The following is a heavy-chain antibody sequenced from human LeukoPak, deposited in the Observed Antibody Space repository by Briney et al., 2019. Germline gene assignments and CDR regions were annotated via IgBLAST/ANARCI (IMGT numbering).Heavy chain of an antibody. CDR2: LSGSGGST. CDR3: AKDCPYYDFWSGQCFDY. V-gene: IGHV3-23*01. J-gene: IGHJ4*02. CDR1: GFTFSSYA. D-gene: IGHD3-3*01. Sequence: GGSLRLSCVASGFTFSSYAMSWVRQAPGEGVEGVSALSGSGGSTYYADSVKGRFTVSRDNSKNTLYLQMNSLRAEDTAVYYCAKDCPYYDFWSGQCFDYWGQGTLVTVSS.